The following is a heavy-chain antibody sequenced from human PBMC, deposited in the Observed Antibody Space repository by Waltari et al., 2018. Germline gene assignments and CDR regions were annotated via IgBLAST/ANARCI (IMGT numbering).Heavy chain of an antibody. CDR1: GFTFGNYW. CDR3: VRYSDY. V-gene: IGHV3-7*01. D-gene: IGHD2-21*01. CDR2: RNQDGSEK. J-gene: IGHJ4*02. Sequence: EVQLVESGGGLVQPGGSLRLSCAASGFTFGNYWMNWVRQAPGKGLERVATRNQDGSEKSYRDAVKGRFTISRDNAKNSLYLQMDSLRVEDTAVYYCVRYSDYWGQGTLVTVSS.